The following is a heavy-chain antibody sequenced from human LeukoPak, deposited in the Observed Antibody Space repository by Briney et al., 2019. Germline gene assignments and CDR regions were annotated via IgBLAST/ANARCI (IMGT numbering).Heavy chain of an antibody. CDR1: GFTFSSYA. J-gene: IGHJ4*02. CDR3: AKDVDHGDYVVY. D-gene: IGHD4-17*01. V-gene: IGHV3-23*01. Sequence: AGSLRLSCAASGFTFSSYAMSWVRQAPGMGLEWVSSIGSSGDITYYADSVKGRFTISRDNSKNTLYLQMNSLRAEDTAVYYCAKDVDHGDYVVYWGQGTLVTVSS. CDR2: IGSSGDIT.